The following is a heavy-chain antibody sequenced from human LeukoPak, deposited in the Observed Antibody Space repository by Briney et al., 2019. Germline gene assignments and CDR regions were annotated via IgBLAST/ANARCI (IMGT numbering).Heavy chain of an antibody. CDR2: INPSGGST. V-gene: IGHV1-46*01. Sequence: ASVKVSCKASGYTFTSYYMHWVRQAPGQGLEWMGIINPSGGSTSYAQKLQGRVTMTTDTSTNTAYMELRSLRSDDTAVYYCASVRAASFDYWGQGTLVTVSS. CDR3: ASVRAASFDY. CDR1: GYTFTSYY. J-gene: IGHJ4*02.